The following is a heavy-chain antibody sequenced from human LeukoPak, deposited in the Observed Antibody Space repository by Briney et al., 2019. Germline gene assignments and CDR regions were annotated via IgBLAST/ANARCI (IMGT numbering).Heavy chain of an antibody. J-gene: IGHJ2*01. D-gene: IGHD6-13*01. V-gene: IGHV3-23*01. Sequence: PGGSLRLSCAASGFTFSSYAMSWARQAPGKGLEWVAAISGSGGSTYYADSVTGRFTISRDNSKNTLYLQMNSLRAEDTAVYYCAKSVPIAAAGNWYFDLWGRGTLVTVSS. CDR3: AKSVPIAAAGNWYFDL. CDR2: ISGSGGST. CDR1: GFTFSSYA.